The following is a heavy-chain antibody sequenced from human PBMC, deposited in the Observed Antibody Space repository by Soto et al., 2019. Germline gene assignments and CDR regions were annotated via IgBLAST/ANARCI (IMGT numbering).Heavy chain of an antibody. J-gene: IGHJ3*02. CDR1: GGSFSGYY. CDR3: ARGRARYYDFRSAFDI. D-gene: IGHD3-3*01. V-gene: IGHV4-34*01. Sequence: SETLSLTCAVYGGSFSGYYWSWIRQPPGKGLEWIGEINHSGSTNYNPSLKSRVTISVDTSKNQFSLKLSSVTAADTAVYYCARGRARYYDFRSAFDIWGQGTMVTVSS. CDR2: INHSGST.